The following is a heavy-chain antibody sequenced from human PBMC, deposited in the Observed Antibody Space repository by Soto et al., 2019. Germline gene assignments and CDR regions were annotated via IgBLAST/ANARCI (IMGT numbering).Heavy chain of an antibody. D-gene: IGHD2-2*01. J-gene: IGHJ6*02. CDR3: ARSQGSSTSLQIYYYYYYGMDV. Sequence: QVQLVQSGAEVKKPGSSVKVSCKASGGTFSSYAISWVRQAPGQGLEWMGGIIPISDTKNYAQKSQGRVTITADESTSTAYMELSSLRSEDTAVYYCARSQGSSTSLQIYYYYYYGMDVCGQGTTVTVSS. V-gene: IGHV1-69*01. CDR1: GGTFSSYA. CDR2: IIPISDTK.